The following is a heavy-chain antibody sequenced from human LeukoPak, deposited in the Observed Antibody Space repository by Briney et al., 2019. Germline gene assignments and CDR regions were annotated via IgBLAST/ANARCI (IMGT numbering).Heavy chain of an antibody. Sequence: PSETLSLTCTVSGGSISSYYWSWIRQPPGKGLEWIGYIYYNGSTNYNPSLKSRVTISVDTSKNQFSLKLSSVTAADTAVYYCARDRGYCSGGSCYFRFDPWGQGTLVTVSS. CDR1: GGSISSYY. CDR3: ARDRGYCSGGSCYFRFDP. J-gene: IGHJ5*02. V-gene: IGHV4-59*01. D-gene: IGHD2-15*01. CDR2: IYYNGST.